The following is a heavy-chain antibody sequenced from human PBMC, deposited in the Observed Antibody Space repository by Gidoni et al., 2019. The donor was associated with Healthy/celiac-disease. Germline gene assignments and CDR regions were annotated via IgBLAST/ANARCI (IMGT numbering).Heavy chain of an antibody. D-gene: IGHD6-6*01. V-gene: IGHV4-38-2*01. J-gene: IGHJ4*02. Sequence: QVQLQASGPGLAKPSETLSLTCAVPGYSISSGYYWGWIRQPPGKGLEWIGSIYHSGSTYYNPSLKSRVTITVDTSKNQFSLKLSSVTAADTAVYYCARGGIAARGNDYWGQGTLVTVSS. CDR1: GYSISSGYY. CDR2: IYHSGST. CDR3: ARGGIAARGNDY.